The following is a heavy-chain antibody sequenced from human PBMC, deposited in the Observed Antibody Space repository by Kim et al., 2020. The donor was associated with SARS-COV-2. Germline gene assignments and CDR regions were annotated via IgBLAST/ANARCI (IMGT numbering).Heavy chain of an antibody. J-gene: IGHJ1*01. CDR3: AKDFGIAVAVRPPLSGVQD. D-gene: IGHD6-19*01. Sequence: GGSLRLSCAASGFTFSSYGMHWVRQAPGKGLEWVAVISYDGSNKYYADSVKGRFTISRDNSKNTLYLQMNSLRAEDTAVYYCAKDFGIAVAVRPPLSGVQDWGQGTLVTVSS. V-gene: IGHV3-30*18. CDR1: GFTFSSYG. CDR2: ISYDGSNK.